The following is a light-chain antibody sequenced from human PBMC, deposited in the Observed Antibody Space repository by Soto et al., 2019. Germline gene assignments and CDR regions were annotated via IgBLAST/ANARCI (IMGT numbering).Light chain of an antibody. V-gene: IGLV2-14*01. CDR2: EVR. Sequence: QSGLTQPASVSGSPGQSITISCTGTSSDIGAYNYVSWYQRHPGKAPKLMIFEVRDRPSGVSNRFSGSKSGNTASLTISGLQAEDEADYYCSSYTSGSTPCVFGTGTKVTVL. J-gene: IGLJ1*01. CDR3: SSYTSGSTPCV. CDR1: SSDIGAYNY.